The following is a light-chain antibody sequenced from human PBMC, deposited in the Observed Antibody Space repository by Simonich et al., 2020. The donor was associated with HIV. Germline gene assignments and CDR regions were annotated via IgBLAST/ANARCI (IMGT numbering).Light chain of an antibody. CDR3: QSYDSSNQV. Sequence: NFMLTQPHSVSESPWKTVTISCTRSSGTIASNYVQWYQKRPGSAPTPVIYEYNQRPSGVPCRFSGSIDSSSNSASLTISGLKTEDEADYYCQSYDSSNQVFGGGTKLTVL. CDR1: SGTIASNY. CDR2: EYN. V-gene: IGLV6-57*03. J-gene: IGLJ3*02.